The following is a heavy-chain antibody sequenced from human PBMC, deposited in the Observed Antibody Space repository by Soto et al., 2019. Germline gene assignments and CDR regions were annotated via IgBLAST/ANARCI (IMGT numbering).Heavy chain of an antibody. V-gene: IGHV4-34*01. CDR2: INHSGST. Sequence: SETLSLTCAVYGGSFSGYYWSWIRQPPGKGLEWIGEINHSGSTNYNPSLKSRVTISVDTSKNQFSLKLSSVTAADTAVYYCARTRRRFLEARSGYYYGIDVWGQGTTVTVSS. CDR3: ARTRRRFLEARSGYYYGIDV. J-gene: IGHJ6*02. D-gene: IGHD3-3*01. CDR1: GGSFSGYY.